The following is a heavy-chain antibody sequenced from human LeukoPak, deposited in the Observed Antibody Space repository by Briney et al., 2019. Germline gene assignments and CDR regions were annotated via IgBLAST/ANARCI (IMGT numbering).Heavy chain of an antibody. CDR3: ARRLYRRPLDY. D-gene: IGHD2-8*01. V-gene: IGHV4-34*01. J-gene: IGHJ4*02. Sequence: SETLSLTCAVYGGSFSGYYWSWIRQPPGKGLEWIGEINHSGSTNYNPSLKSRVTISVDTSKNQFSLKLSSVTAADTAVYYCARRLYRRPLDYWGQGTLVTVSS. CDR2: INHSGST. CDR1: GGSFSGYY.